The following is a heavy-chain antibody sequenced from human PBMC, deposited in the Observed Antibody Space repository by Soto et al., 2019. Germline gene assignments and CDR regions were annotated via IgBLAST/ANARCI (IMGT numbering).Heavy chain of an antibody. V-gene: IGHV4-30-4*01. Sequence: SETLSLTCTVSGGSISSGDSYWSWIRQSTGKGLEWIAYIFYNGNAHYNPSLRSRTSISVDTSRNQFSLKLTSMTAADTAVYYGARDFRFSSCSYVGAWFDPWGQGTLVTVSS. D-gene: IGHD6-13*01. CDR2: IFYNGNA. CDR3: ARDFRFSSCSYVGAWFDP. J-gene: IGHJ5*02. CDR1: GGSISSGDSY.